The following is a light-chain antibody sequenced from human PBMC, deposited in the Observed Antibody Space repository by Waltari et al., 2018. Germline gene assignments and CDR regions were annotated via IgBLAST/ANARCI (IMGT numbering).Light chain of an antibody. CDR2: RAS. CDR1: TSVGSSS. CDR3: QQHGTLPAT. Sequence: EIVLTQSPGTASLSPGERVTLSCRASTSVGSSSLAWYQQKPGQAPRRVIYRASRRATGIPDRFSGSGSGTDFSLTISRLEPEDFAVYYCQQHGTLPATFGQGTKVEIK. J-gene: IGKJ1*01. V-gene: IGKV3-20*01.